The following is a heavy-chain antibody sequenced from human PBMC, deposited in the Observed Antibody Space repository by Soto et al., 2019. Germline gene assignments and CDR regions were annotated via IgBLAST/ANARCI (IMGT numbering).Heavy chain of an antibody. Sequence: AGSLRISCTVSRFAFNNYGINWVLQAPGKGLEWVSSISKSDYTYYSDSVKGRFTISRDNAKNSVSLQMNTLRVEDTAVYYCAREDSIIIPAVSDFWGQGTLVTVSS. D-gene: IGHD2-2*01. V-gene: IGHV3-21*01. CDR1: RFAFNNYG. J-gene: IGHJ4*02. CDR2: ISKSDYT. CDR3: AREDSIIIPAVSDF.